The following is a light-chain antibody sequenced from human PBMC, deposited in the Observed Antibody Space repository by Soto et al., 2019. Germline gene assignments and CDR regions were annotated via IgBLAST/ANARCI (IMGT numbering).Light chain of an antibody. CDR2: EVR. Sequence: QSALTQPPSVSGSPGQSVTISCTGTSSDFGAYNRVSWYQQPPGTAPKLMIYEVRDRTSGVPDRFSGSKSGNTASLTISGLQAEDEADYYCSSYTSSNTLIFGGGTKLTVL. CDR1: SSDFGAYNR. V-gene: IGLV2-18*02. CDR3: SSYTSSNTLI. J-gene: IGLJ2*01.